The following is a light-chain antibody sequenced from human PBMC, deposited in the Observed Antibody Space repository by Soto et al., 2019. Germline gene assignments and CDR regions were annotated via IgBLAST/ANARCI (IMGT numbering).Light chain of an antibody. CDR2: AAS. J-gene: IGKJ2*01. Sequence: EIVLTQSPGTLSLSPGVRATLSCRASQTMTRAYLAWYQQKPGQAPRLLIYAASYRATGIPDKFSGSGSGTDFSLTISRLEPEDSAVYYCHQYHSPPQTFGQGTKVDIK. CDR1: QTMTRAY. CDR3: HQYHSPPQT. V-gene: IGKV3-20*01.